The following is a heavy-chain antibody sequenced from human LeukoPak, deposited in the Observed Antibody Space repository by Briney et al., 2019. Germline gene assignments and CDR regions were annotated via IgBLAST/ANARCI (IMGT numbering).Heavy chain of an antibody. Sequence: ASVKVSCKASGYTFTSYGISWVRQAPGQGLEWMGWISAYNGNTNYTQKLQGRVTMTTDTSTSTAYMGLRSLRSDDTAVYYCARVPLDIVVVPAAPFDYWGQGTLVTVSS. CDR3: ARVPLDIVVVPAAPFDY. J-gene: IGHJ4*02. CDR1: GYTFTSYG. CDR2: ISAYNGNT. V-gene: IGHV1-18*01. D-gene: IGHD2-2*01.